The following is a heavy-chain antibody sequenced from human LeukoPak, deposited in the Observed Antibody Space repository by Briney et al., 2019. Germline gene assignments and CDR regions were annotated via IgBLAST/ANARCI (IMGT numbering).Heavy chain of an antibody. CDR3: ARDFGYNWKANWFDP. CDR2: IYSGGST. D-gene: IGHD1-1*01. J-gene: IGHJ5*02. CDR1: GFTVSTNY. V-gene: IGHV3-53*01. Sequence: GGSLRLSCAASGFTVSTNYMSWVRQAPGKGLEWVSVIYSGGSTYYADSVKGRFTISRDNSKNTLYLQMNSLRAEDTAVYYCARDFGYNWKANWFDPWGQGTLVTVS.